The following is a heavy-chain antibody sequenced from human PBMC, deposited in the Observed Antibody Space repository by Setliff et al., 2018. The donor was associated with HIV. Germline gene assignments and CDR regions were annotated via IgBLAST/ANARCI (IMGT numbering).Heavy chain of an antibody. CDR2: ISGSGVNS. J-gene: IGHJ4*02. V-gene: IGHV3-23*01. CDR3: ARLPGYCSTSSCYGYLDY. D-gene: IGHD2-2*01. Sequence: PGGSLRLSCAASGFTFSNYVINWVRQAPGKGLEWISGISGSGVNSYYADSVKGRFTISRDNSKNTVYLQMNSLRAEDTAVYYCARLPGYCSTSSCYGYLDYWGQGTLVTV. CDR1: GFTFSNYV.